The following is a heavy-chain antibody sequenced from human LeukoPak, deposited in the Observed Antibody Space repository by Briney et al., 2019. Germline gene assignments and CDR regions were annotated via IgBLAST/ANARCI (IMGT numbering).Heavy chain of an antibody. D-gene: IGHD4-17*01. CDR2: IIPIFGTA. J-gene: IGHJ4*02. CDR1: GGTFSSYA. V-gene: IGHV1-69*13. CDR3: AKERDGDYVRYTHY. Sequence: SVKVSCKASGGTFSSYAISWVRQAPGQGLEWMGGIIPIFGTANYAQKFQGRVTITADESTSTAYMELSSLRADDTAVYHCAKERDGDYVRYTHYWGQGTLVTVSS.